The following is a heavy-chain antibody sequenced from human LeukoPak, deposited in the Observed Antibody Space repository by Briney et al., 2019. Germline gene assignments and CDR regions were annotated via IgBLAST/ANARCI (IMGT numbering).Heavy chain of an antibody. CDR2: IYYSGST. Sequence: SETLSLTCTVSGGSISSSSYYWGWIRQPPGKGLEWIGSIYYSGSTYYNVSLKSRVTISVDTSKNQFSLKLSSVTAADTAVYYCARDGGVIEYPWGQGTPVTVSS. V-gene: IGHV4-39*07. CDR1: GGSISSSSYY. J-gene: IGHJ5*02. D-gene: IGHD3-22*01. CDR3: ARDGGVIEYP.